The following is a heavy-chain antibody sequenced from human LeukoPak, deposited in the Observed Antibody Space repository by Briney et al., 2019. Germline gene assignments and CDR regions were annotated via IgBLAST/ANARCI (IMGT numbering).Heavy chain of an antibody. CDR1: GGSFSGYY. V-gene: IGHV4-34*01. D-gene: IGHD3-10*01. Sequence: SETLSLTCAVYGGSFSGYYWSWIRQPPGKGLEWIGEINHSGSTNYNPPLKSRVTISVDTSKNQFSLKLSSVTAADTAVYYCARTVLYYGSGSYYGEYYYYYMDVWGKGTTVTISS. CDR3: ARTVLYYGSGSYYGEYYYYYMDV. CDR2: INHSGST. J-gene: IGHJ6*03.